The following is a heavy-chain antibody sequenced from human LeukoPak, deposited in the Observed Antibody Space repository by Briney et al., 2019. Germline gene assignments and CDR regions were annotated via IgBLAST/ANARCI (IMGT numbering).Heavy chain of an antibody. CDR2: INPNSGGT. V-gene: IGHV1-2*02. CDR1: GYTFTGYY. D-gene: IGHD6-13*01. Sequence: VSVKVSCKASGYTFTGYYMHWVRQAPGQGLEWMRWINPNSGGTNYAQRFQGRVTMTRDTSISTAYMELSRLRSDDTAVYYCARVPGAAAGGFDYWGQGTLVTVSS. J-gene: IGHJ4*02. CDR3: ARVPGAAAGGFDY.